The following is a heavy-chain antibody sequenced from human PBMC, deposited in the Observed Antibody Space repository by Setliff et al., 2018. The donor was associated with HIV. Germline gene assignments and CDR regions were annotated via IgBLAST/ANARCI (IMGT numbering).Heavy chain of an antibody. Sequence: SETLSLTCAVYGGSFTAYHWSWIRQPPGRGLEWIAEINHSGGTNHNPSLKSRITISVDTSKKQVSLKLTSVTAADTAVYYCAREKRYSYGSDWFDPWGQGTPVTVSS. D-gene: IGHD5-18*01. J-gene: IGHJ5*02. CDR3: AREKRYSYGSDWFDP. CDR2: INHSGGT. CDR1: GGSFTAYH. V-gene: IGHV4-34*01.